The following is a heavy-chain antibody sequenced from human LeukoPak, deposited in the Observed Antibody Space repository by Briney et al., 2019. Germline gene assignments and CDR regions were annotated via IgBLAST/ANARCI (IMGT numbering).Heavy chain of an antibody. J-gene: IGHJ6*03. V-gene: IGHV3-23*01. D-gene: IGHD1-14*01. Sequence: PGGSLRLACAASGFTFSTYAMSWVRQAAGKGLEGVSLISGSGGGTYYADSVKGRFTISRDNSKNTLYLQLNSLRVEDTAVYYCAKNRGAVSHYYYHMNVWGKGTTVTVSS. CDR2: ISGSGGGT. CDR1: GFTFSTYA. CDR3: AKNRGAVSHYYYHMNV.